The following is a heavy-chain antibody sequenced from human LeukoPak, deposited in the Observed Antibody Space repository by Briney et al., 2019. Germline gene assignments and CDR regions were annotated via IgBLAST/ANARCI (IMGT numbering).Heavy chain of an antibody. V-gene: IGHV3-48*03. D-gene: IGHD4-17*01. J-gene: IGHJ4*02. Sequence: GGSLRLSCAASGFTFSSYEMNWVRQAPGKGLEWVSYISSSGSTIYYADSVKGRFTISRDNAKNSLYLQMNSLRAEDTAVYYCARDSSDYGFDYWGQGTLVTVSS. CDR1: GFTFSSYE. CDR2: ISSSGSTI. CDR3: ARDSSDYGFDY.